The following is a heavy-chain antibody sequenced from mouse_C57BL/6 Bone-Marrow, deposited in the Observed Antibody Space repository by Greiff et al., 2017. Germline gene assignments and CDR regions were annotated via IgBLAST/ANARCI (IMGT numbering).Heavy chain of an antibody. V-gene: IGHV5-4*03. Sequence: EVKLVESGGGLVKPGGSLKLSCAASGFTFSSYAMSWVRQTPEKRLEWVATISDGGSYTYYPDNVKGRFTITRDNAKNNLYLQMSHLKSEDTAMDDCARVGIILLRCDYWGKGTTLTVSS. J-gene: IGHJ2*01. CDR1: GFTFSSYA. CDR3: ARVGIILLRCDY. CDR2: ISDGGSYT. D-gene: IGHD1-1*01.